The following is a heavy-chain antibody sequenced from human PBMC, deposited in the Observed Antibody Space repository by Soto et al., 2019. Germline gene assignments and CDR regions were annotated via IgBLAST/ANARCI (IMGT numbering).Heavy chain of an antibody. Sequence: HPGGSLRLSCAASGFTFSSYWMHWVRQAPGKGLVWVSRINSDGSSTSYADSVKGRFTISRDNAKNTLYLQMNSLRAEDTAVYYCARGGDIAARRVGYYYYGMDVWGQGTSVTVSS. V-gene: IGHV3-74*01. CDR1: GFTFSSYW. D-gene: IGHD6-6*01. J-gene: IGHJ6*02. CDR2: INSDGSST. CDR3: ARGGDIAARRVGYYYYGMDV.